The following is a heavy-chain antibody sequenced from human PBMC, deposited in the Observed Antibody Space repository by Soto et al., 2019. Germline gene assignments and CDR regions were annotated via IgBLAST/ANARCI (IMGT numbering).Heavy chain of an antibody. Sequence: QMQLQESGPGLVKASETLSLTCTTSGASICSHYWSWIRQPPGKGLEWIGYIYNKGNTNYNPSLKSRVTISVDTSKNQFSLNLTSVTAADTAVYYCAKVGTGRVWLRWLDPWGQGSLVTVSS. CDR3: AKVGTGRVWLRWLDP. J-gene: IGHJ5*02. D-gene: IGHD5-18*01. V-gene: IGHV4-59*11. CDR1: GASICSHY. CDR2: IYNKGNT.